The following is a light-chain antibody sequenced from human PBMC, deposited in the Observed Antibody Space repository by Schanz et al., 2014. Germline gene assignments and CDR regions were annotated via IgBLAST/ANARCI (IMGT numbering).Light chain of an antibody. CDR1: QSVSGD. V-gene: IGKV3-11*01. CDR3: QQYGNIPWT. CDR2: DAS. J-gene: IGKJ1*01. Sequence: EIVLTQSPATLSLSPGERATLSCRASQSVSGDLAWYQHKPGQAPRLLIYDASNRATGIPARFSGSGSGTDFTLAISSLEPEDFAVYYCQQYGNIPWTFGQGTKVEIK.